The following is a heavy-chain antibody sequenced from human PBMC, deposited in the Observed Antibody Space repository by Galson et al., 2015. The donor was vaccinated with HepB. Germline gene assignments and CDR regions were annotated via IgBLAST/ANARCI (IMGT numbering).Heavy chain of an antibody. D-gene: IGHD2-21*02. CDR2: IRYDGSKK. Sequence: SLRLSCAASEFTFSSYGMHWVRQAPGKGLEGVALIRYDGSKKYYVDSVKGRFTISRDNSKSTVYLQMDSLRPEDTAVYYCAKDRDAYSGGDCYSPRDSWGQGTLVTVSS. CDR1: EFTFSSYG. CDR3: AKDRDAYSGGDCYSPRDS. J-gene: IGHJ4*02. V-gene: IGHV3-30*02.